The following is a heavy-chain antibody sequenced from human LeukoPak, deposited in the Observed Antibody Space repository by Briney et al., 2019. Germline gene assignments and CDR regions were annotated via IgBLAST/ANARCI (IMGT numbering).Heavy chain of an antibody. CDR3: ARGSQGDFWSGYYLDY. V-gene: IGHV5-51*01. CDR2: IYPGDSDT. CDR1: GYSFTSYW. J-gene: IGHJ4*02. Sequence: GESLKISRKGSGYSFTSYWIGWVRQMPGKGLEWMGIIYPGDSDTRYSPSFQGQVTISADKSISTAYLQWSSLKASDTAMYYCARGSQGDFWSGYYLDYWGQGTLVTVSS. D-gene: IGHD3-3*01.